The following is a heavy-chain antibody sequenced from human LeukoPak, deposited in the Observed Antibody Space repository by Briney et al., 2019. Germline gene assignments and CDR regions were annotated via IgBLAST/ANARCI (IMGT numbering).Heavy chain of an antibody. V-gene: IGHV1-69*05. CDR2: IIPIFGTA. CDR1: GGTFSSYS. CDR3: ARGRGGHWYFDL. J-gene: IGHJ2*01. Sequence: SVKVSCKASGGTFSSYSISWVRQAPGQGLEWMGGIIPIFGTANYAQKFQGRVTITTDESTSTAYMELSSLRSEDTAVYYCARGRGGHWYFDLWGRGTLVTVSS.